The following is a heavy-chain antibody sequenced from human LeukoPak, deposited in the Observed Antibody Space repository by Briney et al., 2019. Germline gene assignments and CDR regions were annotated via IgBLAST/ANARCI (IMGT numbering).Heavy chain of an antibody. CDR1: GGSFSGYY. J-gene: IGHJ4*02. CDR3: ARGHPPGY. CDR2: INHSGST. Sequence: SETLSLTCAVYGGSFSGYYWSWIRQPPGRGLEWIGEINHSGSTNYNPSLKSRVTISVDTSKNQFSLKLSSVTAADTAVYYCARGHPPGYWGQGTLVTVSS. V-gene: IGHV4-34*01.